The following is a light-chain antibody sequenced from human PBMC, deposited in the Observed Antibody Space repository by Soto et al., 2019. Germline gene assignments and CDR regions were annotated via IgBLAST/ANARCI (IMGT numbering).Light chain of an antibody. Sequence: DIPITQYPSSLSSSVGDRVTIACRAGQTISSNLNWYQQKPGKAPKLLLYAASTVLSEVPSRFSGSRSGTELTHPISSRLPEDFATSYCQQSYGTPYTFGRETKLEIK. CDR3: QQSYGTPYT. V-gene: IGKV1-39*01. J-gene: IGKJ2*01. CDR2: AAS. CDR1: QTISSN.